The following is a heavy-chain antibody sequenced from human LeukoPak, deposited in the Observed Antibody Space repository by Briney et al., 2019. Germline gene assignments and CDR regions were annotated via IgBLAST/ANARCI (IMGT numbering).Heavy chain of an antibody. Sequence: SETLSLTCTVSGGSISSSSYYWGWIRQPPGKGLEWIGEINHSGSTNYNPSLKSRVTISVDTSKNQFSLKLSSVTAADTAVYYCARRAAVAGFRYYFDYWGQGTLVTVSS. CDR1: GGSISSSSYY. V-gene: IGHV4-39*07. J-gene: IGHJ4*02. CDR2: INHSGST. D-gene: IGHD6-19*01. CDR3: ARRAAVAGFRYYFDY.